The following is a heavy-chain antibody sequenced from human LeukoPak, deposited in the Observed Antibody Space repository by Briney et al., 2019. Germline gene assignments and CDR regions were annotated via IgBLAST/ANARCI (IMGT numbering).Heavy chain of an antibody. Sequence: ASVKVSCKASGYTFTSYATHWVRQAPGQRLEWMGWINTAKGDTNYSQKFQGRVTISRDTSASTGYMELSSLRSEDAAVYYCARGISTAVTFHLDVWGQGTTVTVSS. CDR2: INTAKGDT. CDR3: ARGISTAVTFHLDV. V-gene: IGHV1-3*04. D-gene: IGHD6-13*01. CDR1: GYTFTSYA. J-gene: IGHJ6*02.